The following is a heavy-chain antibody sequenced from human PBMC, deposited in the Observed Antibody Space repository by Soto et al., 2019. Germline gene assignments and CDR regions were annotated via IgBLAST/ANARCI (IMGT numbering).Heavy chain of an antibody. V-gene: IGHV1-69*01. CDR3: ARARERGAFFSFDY. J-gene: IGHJ4*02. CDR2: IIPNYGTT. Sequence: QVHLMQSGAEVKKPGSSVKVSCKASGGPFNTYGISWVRQAPGQGLEWMGGIIPNYGTTNYARRFQGRVTITADQSTTTAYLELSSLRPDDTAVYYCARARERGAFFSFDYWGQGTLISVSS. CDR1: GGPFNTYG. D-gene: IGHD1-1*01.